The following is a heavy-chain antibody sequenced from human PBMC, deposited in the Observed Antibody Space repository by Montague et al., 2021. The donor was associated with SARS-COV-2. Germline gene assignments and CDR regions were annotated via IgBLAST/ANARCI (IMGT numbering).Heavy chain of an antibody. CDR3: TREGYQVLWSDYYYGMDV. J-gene: IGHJ6*02. CDR1: GGSFSGYY. CDR2: INHSGST. Sequence: SETLSLTCAVYGGSFSGYYCSWIRQPPGKGLEWIGEINHSGSTNXNPSLKSRVTISVDTSKNQFSLKLSSVTAADTAVYYCTREGYQVLWSDYYYGMDVWGQGTTVTVSS. D-gene: IGHD2-2*01. V-gene: IGHV4-34*01.